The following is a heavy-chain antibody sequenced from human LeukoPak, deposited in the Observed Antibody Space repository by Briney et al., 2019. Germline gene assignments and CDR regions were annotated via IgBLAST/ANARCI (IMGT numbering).Heavy chain of an antibody. D-gene: IGHD1-26*01. CDR1: GGSISSGSYY. CDR3: ARERSPGSYYDAFDI. Sequence: SQTLSLTCTVSGGSISSGSYYWSWIRQPAGKGLEWIGRIYTSGSTNYNPSLKSRVTISVDTSQNQFSLKLSSVTAADTALYYCARERSPGSYYDAFDIWGQGTMVTVSS. CDR2: IYTSGST. V-gene: IGHV4-61*02. J-gene: IGHJ3*02.